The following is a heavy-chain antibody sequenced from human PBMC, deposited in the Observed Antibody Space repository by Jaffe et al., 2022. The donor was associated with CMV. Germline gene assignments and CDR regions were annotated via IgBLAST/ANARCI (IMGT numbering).Heavy chain of an antibody. V-gene: IGHV4-39*01. CDR3: ARSFNYDYVWSPLFDY. CDR2: IYYSGST. Sequence: QLQLQESGPGLVKPSETLSLTCTVSGGSISSSSYYWGWIRQPPGKGLEWIGSIYYSGSTYYNPSLKSRVTISVDTSKNQFSLKLSSVTAADTAVYYCARSFNYDYVWSPLFDYWGQGTLVTVSS. J-gene: IGHJ4*02. D-gene: IGHD3-16*01. CDR1: GGSISSSSYY.